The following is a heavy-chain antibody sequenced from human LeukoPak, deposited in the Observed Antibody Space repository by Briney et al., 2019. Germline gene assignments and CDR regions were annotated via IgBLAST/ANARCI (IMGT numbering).Heavy chain of an antibody. V-gene: IGHV5-51*01. CDR1: GYRFNNYW. D-gene: IGHD5-12*01. CDR3: ARHKAERGSSGYDWGAFDV. Sequence: GESLKISCKNSGYRFNNYWIGWVRQMPGKGLEWMGIIYPDDSDTRCSPSFQGQVTISADKSISTAYLQWSSLKASDTAMYYCARHKAERGSSGYDWGAFDVWGQGTMVTVSS. J-gene: IGHJ3*01. CDR2: IYPDDSDT.